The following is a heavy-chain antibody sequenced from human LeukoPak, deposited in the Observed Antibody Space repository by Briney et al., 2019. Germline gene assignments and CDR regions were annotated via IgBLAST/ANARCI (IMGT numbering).Heavy chain of an antibody. Sequence: GGSLRLSCAASGFTFNNYGMHRVRQAPGKGLGWLAFIRYDGSNTYYADSAKGRFTVSRDNTKNTLYLQMESLRAEDTAVYYCAKDRTYYYGSGSSLNMDAWGKGTTVTISS. CDR2: IRYDGSNT. CDR1: GFTFNNYG. V-gene: IGHV3-30*02. D-gene: IGHD3-10*01. J-gene: IGHJ6*03. CDR3: AKDRTYYYGSGSSLNMDA.